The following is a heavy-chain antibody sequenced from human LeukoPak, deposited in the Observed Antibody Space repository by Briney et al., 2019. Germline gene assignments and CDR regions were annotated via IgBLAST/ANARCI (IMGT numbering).Heavy chain of an antibody. V-gene: IGHV3-30-3*01. CDR1: GFTFSSYA. CDR2: ISHDGSNE. D-gene: IGHD6-19*01. CDR3: ARDFSSGWYLDAFDV. J-gene: IGHJ3*01. Sequence: GRSLRLSCAASGFTFSSYAMQWVRQAPGKGLEWVAVISHDGSNENYVDSVKGRFTTSRDNSKNTLYLQMNSLRAEDTAVYYCARDFSSGWYLDAFDVWGQGTMVTVSS.